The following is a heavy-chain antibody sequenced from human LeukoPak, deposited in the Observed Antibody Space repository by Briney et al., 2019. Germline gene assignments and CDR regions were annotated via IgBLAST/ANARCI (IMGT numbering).Heavy chain of an antibody. CDR2: ISRTGTTI. J-gene: IGHJ4*02. V-gene: IGHV3-48*01. CDR3: ARDLGSGDHGLLV. Sequence: PGGSLRLSCAASGFTFNSYTVNWVRQAPGKGLEWVSYISRTGTTIYYADSVKGRFTISRDNAQNTLHLHMNSLRSEDTGLYFGARDLGSGDHGLLVWGQGTLLTVSS. D-gene: IGHD2-21*02. CDR1: GFTFNSYT.